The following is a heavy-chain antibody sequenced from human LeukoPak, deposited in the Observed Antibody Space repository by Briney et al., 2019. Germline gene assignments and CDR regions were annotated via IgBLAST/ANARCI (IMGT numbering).Heavy chain of an antibody. Sequence: PSETLSLTCTVSGGSISSGGYYWSWIRQHPGKGLEWIGYTYYSGSTYYNPSLKSRVTISVDTSKNQFSLKLSSVTAADTAVYYCATASIAARPGAFDIWGQGTMVTVSS. V-gene: IGHV4-31*03. CDR2: TYYSGST. CDR3: ATASIAARPGAFDI. D-gene: IGHD6-6*01. CDR1: GGSISSGGYY. J-gene: IGHJ3*02.